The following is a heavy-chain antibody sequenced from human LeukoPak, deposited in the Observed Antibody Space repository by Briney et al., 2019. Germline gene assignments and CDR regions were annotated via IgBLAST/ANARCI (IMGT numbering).Heavy chain of an antibody. CDR2: INPNSGGT. Sequence: ASVKVSCKASGYTFTSYDINWVRQAPGQGLEWMGWINPNSGGTNYAQKFQGRVTMTRDTSISTAYMELSRLRSDDTAVYYCARVEGYSSGWYSDYWGQGTLVTVSS. J-gene: IGHJ4*02. CDR1: GYTFTSYD. CDR3: ARVEGYSSGWYSDY. V-gene: IGHV1-2*02. D-gene: IGHD6-19*01.